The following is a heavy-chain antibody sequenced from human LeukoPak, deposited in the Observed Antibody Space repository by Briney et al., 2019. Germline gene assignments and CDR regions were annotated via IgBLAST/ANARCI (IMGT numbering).Heavy chain of an antibody. V-gene: IGHV3-73*01. CDR3: TRASGRQPAYDY. D-gene: IGHD2-2*01. CDR1: GFTFSGSA. CDR2: IRSKANSYAT. J-gene: IGHJ4*02. Sequence: GRSLRLSCAASGFTFSGSAMHWVRQASGKGLEWVGRIRSKANSYATAYAASVKGRFTISRDDSKNTAYLQMNSLKTEDTAVYYCTRASGRQPAYDYWGQGTLVTVSS.